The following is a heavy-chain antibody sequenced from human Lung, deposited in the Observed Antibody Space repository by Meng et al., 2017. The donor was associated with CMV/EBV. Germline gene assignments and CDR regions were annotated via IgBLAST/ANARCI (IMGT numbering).Heavy chain of an antibody. CDR2: ISGGGGST. J-gene: IGHJ4*02. Sequence: SCAASGFTFSSYAMTWVRQAPGKGLEWVSVISGGGGSTYYADSVKGRFTISRDNSKNTLYLQVNSLRAEDTAVYYCARATLEYCSSTSCYPFDYXRQGTLVTVSS. V-gene: IGHV3-23*01. D-gene: IGHD2-2*01. CDR3: ARATLEYCSSTSCYPFDY. CDR1: GFTFSSYA.